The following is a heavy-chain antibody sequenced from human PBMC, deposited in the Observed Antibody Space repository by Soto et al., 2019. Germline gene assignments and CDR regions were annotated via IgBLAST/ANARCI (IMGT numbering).Heavy chain of an antibody. CDR3: ARSVATPGTNIDF. CDR2: IYFSGST. V-gene: IGHV4-4*09. CDR1: GGSMNGYY. Sequence: PSETLSLTCSVSGGSMNGYYWSWIRQTPGQGLEWLGFIYFSGSTRYNPSLMSRLTISLDKSKRQFSMSLSSVTAADTAVYYCARSVATPGTNIDFWGQGTMVTVYS. J-gene: IGHJ4*02. D-gene: IGHD6-13*01.